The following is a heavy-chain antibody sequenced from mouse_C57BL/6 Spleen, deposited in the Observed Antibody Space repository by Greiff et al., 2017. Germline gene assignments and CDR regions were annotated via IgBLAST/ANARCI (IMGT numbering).Heavy chain of an antibody. D-gene: IGHD1-1*01. CDR1: GYAFSSYW. CDR3: AREETVVASRAMDY. CDR2: IYPGDGDT. V-gene: IGHV1-80*01. J-gene: IGHJ4*01. Sequence: VQLQQSGAELVKPGASVKISCKASGYAFSSYWMNWVKQRPGKGLEWIGQIYPGDGDTNYNGKFKGKATLTADKSSSTAYMQLSSLTSEDSAVYFCAREETVVASRAMDYWGQGTSVTVSS.